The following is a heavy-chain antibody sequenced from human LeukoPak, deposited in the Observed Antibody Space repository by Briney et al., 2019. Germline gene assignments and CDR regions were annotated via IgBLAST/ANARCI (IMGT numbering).Heavy chain of an antibody. CDR2: ISSSSSYI. Sequence: GGSLRLSCAASGFTFSSYSMNWVRQAPGKGLEWVSSISSSSSYIYYADSVKGRFTISRDNAKNSLYLQMNSLRAEGTAVYYCARDRELWFGELLSPDYWGQGTLVTVSS. D-gene: IGHD3-10*01. V-gene: IGHV3-21*01. CDR1: GFTFSSYS. CDR3: ARDRELWFGELLSPDY. J-gene: IGHJ4*02.